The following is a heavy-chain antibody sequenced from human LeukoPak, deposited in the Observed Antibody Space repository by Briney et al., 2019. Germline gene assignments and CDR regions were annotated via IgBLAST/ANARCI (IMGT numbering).Heavy chain of an antibody. V-gene: IGHV3-9*01. Sequence: LRLSCAASGFTFDDYAMHWVRQAPGKGLEWVSGISWNSGSIGYADSVKGRFTISRDNAKNSLYLQMNSLRAEDTALYYCAKDEGFIAVAGVDYWGQGTLVTVSS. CDR1: GFTFDDYA. CDR2: ISWNSGSI. D-gene: IGHD6-19*01. CDR3: AKDEGFIAVAGVDY. J-gene: IGHJ4*02.